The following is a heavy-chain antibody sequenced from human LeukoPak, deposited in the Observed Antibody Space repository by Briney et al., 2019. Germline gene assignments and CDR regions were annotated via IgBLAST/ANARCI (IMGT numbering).Heavy chain of an antibody. CDR1: GFIFSTYG. V-gene: IGHV3-30*02. Sequence: GGSLRLSCAASGFIFSTYGMHWVRQAPGKGLEWVAFIRNDGSDKYYAVSVKGRFTISRDNSKNTLYLQMNSLRAEDTAVYYCAKDRVGATLYFDFWGQGTLLTVSS. D-gene: IGHD1-26*01. J-gene: IGHJ4*02. CDR3: AKDRVGATLYFDF. CDR2: IRNDGSDK.